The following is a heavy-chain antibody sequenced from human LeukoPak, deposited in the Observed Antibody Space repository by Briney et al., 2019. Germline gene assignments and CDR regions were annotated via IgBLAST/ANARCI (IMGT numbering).Heavy chain of an antibody. D-gene: IGHD6-13*01. V-gene: IGHV3-30*04. Sequence: GGSLRLSCAASGFTFSSYAMHWVRQAPGKGLEWVAVIPYDGSNKYYADSVKGRFTISRDNSKNTLYLQMNSLRAEDTAVYYCARAPRGSSSWYDYWGQGTLVTVSS. CDR1: GFTFSSYA. CDR3: ARAPRGSSSWYDY. J-gene: IGHJ4*02. CDR2: IPYDGSNK.